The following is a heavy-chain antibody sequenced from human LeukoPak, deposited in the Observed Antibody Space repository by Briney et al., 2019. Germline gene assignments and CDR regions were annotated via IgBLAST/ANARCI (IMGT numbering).Heavy chain of an antibody. CDR1: GYTFTGYY. CDR2: INPNSGGT. D-gene: IGHD1-1*01. Sequence: ASVKVSCKASGYTFTGYYMHWVRQAPGQGLEWMGWINPNSGGTNYARKFQGRVTMTRDTSISTAYMELSRLRSDDTAVYYCARDPRITTGTTLGYYYYYMDVWGKGTTVTVSS. V-gene: IGHV1-2*02. J-gene: IGHJ6*03. CDR3: ARDPRITTGTTLGYYYYYMDV.